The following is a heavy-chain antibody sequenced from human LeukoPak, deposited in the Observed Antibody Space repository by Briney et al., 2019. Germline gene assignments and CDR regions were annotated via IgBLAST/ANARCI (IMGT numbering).Heavy chain of an antibody. CDR1: GVTFSSYA. D-gene: IGHD1-1*01. V-gene: IGHV3-30*04. Sequence: GGSLRLSCAASGVTFSSYAMHWVRQAPGKGLEWVAVISYDGSNKYYAESVKGRFTISRDNSKNTLYLQMNSLRPEDTAVYYCARDPGPYGDYMDVWGKGTTVTVSS. CDR2: ISYDGSNK. J-gene: IGHJ6*03. CDR3: ARDPGPYGDYMDV.